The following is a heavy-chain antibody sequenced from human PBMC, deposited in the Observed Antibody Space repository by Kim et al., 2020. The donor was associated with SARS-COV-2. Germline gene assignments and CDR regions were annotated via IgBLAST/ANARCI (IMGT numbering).Heavy chain of an antibody. J-gene: IGHJ6*02. Sequence: SYAQKFPGRAPMTRDTSTSTVYMGLSSLRSEDTAMYYCARAGSYNLYGMDVWGQGTTVTVSS. V-gene: IGHV1-46*01. CDR3: ARAGSYNLYGMDV. D-gene: IGHD1-20*01.